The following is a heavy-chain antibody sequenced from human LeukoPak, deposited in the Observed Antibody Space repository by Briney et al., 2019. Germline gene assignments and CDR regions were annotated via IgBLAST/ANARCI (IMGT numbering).Heavy chain of an antibody. CDR3: ARARDYYDSSGQDYGMDV. CDR1: GSTFTSYD. D-gene: IGHD3-22*01. J-gene: IGHJ6*02. CDR2: MNPNSGHT. V-gene: IGHV1-8*01. Sequence: ASVKVSCKASGSTFTSYDINWVRQATGQGLEWMGWMNPNSGHTGYAQKFQGWVTMTRDTSISTAYMELSRLRSDDTAVYYCARARDYYDSSGQDYGMDVWGQGTTVTVSS.